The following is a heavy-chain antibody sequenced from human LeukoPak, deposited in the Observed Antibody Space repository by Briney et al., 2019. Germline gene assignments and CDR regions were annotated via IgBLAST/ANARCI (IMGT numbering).Heavy chain of an antibody. J-gene: IGHJ6*02. D-gene: IGHD6-13*01. CDR2: ISGSGGST. CDR3: AKDGAAGTYYYYYGMDV. CDR1: GFTFSSYA. V-gene: IGHV3-23*01. Sequence: GGSLRLSCAASGFTFSSYAMSWVRQAPGKGLEWVSAISGSGGSTYYADSVKGRFTISRDNSKNTLYPQMNSLRAEDTAVYYCAKDGAAGTYYYYYGMDVWGQGTTVTVSS.